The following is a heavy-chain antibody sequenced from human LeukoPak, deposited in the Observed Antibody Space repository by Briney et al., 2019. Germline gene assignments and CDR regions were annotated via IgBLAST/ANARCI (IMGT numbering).Heavy chain of an antibody. CDR2: IIPIFGTA. V-gene: IGHV1-69*05. CDR3: ARDRPLLWFGELSGSTHNPFDY. D-gene: IGHD3-10*01. CDR1: GYTFTGYY. Sequence: ASVKVSCKASGYTFTGYYMHWVRQAPGRGLEWMGRIIPIFGTANYAQKFQGRVTITTDESTSTAYMELSSLRSEDTAVYYCARDRPLLWFGELSGSTHNPFDYWGQGTLVTVSS. J-gene: IGHJ4*02.